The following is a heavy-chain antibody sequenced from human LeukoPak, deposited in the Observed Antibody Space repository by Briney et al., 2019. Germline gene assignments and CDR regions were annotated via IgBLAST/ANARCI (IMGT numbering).Heavy chain of an antibody. Sequence: PSETLSLTCTVSGGSISSGGYYWSWIRQHPGKGLEWIGYIYYSGSTYYNPSLKSRVTISVDTSKNQFSLKLSSVTAADTAVCYCARTTQYYYDSSGPFDYWGQGTLVTVSS. D-gene: IGHD3-22*01. CDR2: IYYSGST. V-gene: IGHV4-31*03. CDR1: GGSISSGGYY. J-gene: IGHJ4*02. CDR3: ARTTQYYYDSSGPFDY.